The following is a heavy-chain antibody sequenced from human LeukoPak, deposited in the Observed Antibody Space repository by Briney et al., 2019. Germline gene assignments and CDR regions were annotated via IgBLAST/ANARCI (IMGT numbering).Heavy chain of an antibody. J-gene: IGHJ4*02. CDR1: GYSFTSYW. CDR2: IYPGDSDT. D-gene: IGHD4-23*01. CDR3: ARLGYGGKSGHFSSPFDY. V-gene: IGHV5-51*01. Sequence: GESLQISCKGSGYSFTSYWIGWVRQMPGKGLEWMGIIYPGDSDTRYGPSFQGQVTISADKSISTTYLQWSSLKASDTAMYYCARLGYGGKSGHFSSPFDYWGQGTLVTVSS.